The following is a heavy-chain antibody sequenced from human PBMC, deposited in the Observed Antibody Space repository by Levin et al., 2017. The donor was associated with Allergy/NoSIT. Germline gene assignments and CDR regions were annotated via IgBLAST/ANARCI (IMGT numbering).Heavy chain of an antibody. J-gene: IGHJ5*02. CDR1: GYSFTSYA. Sequence: ASVKVSCKASGYSFTSYAMNWVRQAPGQRLEWVGWINRGNGDTRYSQNFQGRVTISRDTSATTVYMELRRLRSEDTAVYYCARGVGDYGDLNNWFYPWGQGTLVTVSS. D-gene: IGHD4-17*01. CDR3: ARGVGDYGDLNNWFYP. CDR2: INRGNGDT. V-gene: IGHV1-3*04.